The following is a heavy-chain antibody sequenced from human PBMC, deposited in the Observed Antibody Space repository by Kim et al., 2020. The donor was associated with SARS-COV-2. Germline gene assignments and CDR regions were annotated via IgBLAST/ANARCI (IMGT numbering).Heavy chain of an antibody. D-gene: IGHD6-13*01. CDR3: AKGAGGP. Sequence: GGSLRLSCAASGFTFSSYSMNWVRQAPGKGLEWVSSVSSTGNYRYYADSVKGRFTISRDNPPNSLFLQINSLRAEDTAVYYCAKGAGGPWGQGTLVTVSS. CDR1: GFTFSSYS. CDR2: VSSTGNYR. V-gene: IGHV3-21*01. J-gene: IGHJ5*02.